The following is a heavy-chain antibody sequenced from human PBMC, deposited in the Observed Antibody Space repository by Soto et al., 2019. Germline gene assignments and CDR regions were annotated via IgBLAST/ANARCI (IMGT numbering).Heavy chain of an antibody. CDR3: ARDGDTVRVGEKYYYYGMDV. Sequence: QVQLQESGPGLVKPSETLSLTCTVSGGSISSYYWSWIRQPPGKGLEWIGYIYYSGSTNYNPSLKSRVTISVDTSKNQFSLKLSSVTAADTAVYYCARDGDTVRVGEKYYYYGMDVWGQGTMVTVSS. J-gene: IGHJ6*02. CDR2: IYYSGST. CDR1: GGSISSYY. D-gene: IGHD5-18*01. V-gene: IGHV4-59*01.